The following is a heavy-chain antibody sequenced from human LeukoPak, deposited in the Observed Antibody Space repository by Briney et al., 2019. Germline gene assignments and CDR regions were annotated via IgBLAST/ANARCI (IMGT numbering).Heavy chain of an antibody. V-gene: IGHV4-59*01. Sequence: SETLSLTCTVSGGSISSYYWSWIRQPPGRGLERIGYIYYSGSTNYNPSLKSRVTISVDTSKNQFSLKLSSVTAADTAVYYCARCLANWFDPWGQGTLVTVSS. CDR2: IYYSGST. D-gene: IGHD5/OR15-5a*01. J-gene: IGHJ5*02. CDR1: GGSISSYY. CDR3: ARCLANWFDP.